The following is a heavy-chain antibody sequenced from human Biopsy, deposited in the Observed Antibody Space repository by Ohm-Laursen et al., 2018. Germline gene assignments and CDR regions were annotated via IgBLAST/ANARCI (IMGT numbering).Heavy chain of an antibody. CDR2: INQSGST. Sequence: TLSLTCAVTGESSSGYFWNWIRQPPGKGLEWIGEINQSGSTKYNPSLKRRATLSADSSNSQFSLRLTSVTAADTAIYYCARGSGYFKLDVWGQGTTGTVSS. CDR1: GESSSGYF. J-gene: IGHJ6*02. V-gene: IGHV4-34*01. D-gene: IGHD5-12*01. CDR3: ARGSGYFKLDV.